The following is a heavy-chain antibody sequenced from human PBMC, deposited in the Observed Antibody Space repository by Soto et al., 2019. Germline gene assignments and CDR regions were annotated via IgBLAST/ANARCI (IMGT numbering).Heavy chain of an antibody. CDR2: IYYSGST. Sequence: LSLTCTVSGGSISSYYWSWIRQPPGKGLEWIGYIYYSGSTNYNPSLKSRVTISVDTSKNQFSLKLSSVTAADTAVYYCARVSTSGDCFDYSGQGTLVTVSS. V-gene: IGHV4-59*01. CDR3: ARVSTSGDCFDY. D-gene: IGHD2-21*01. J-gene: IGHJ4*02. CDR1: GGSISSYY.